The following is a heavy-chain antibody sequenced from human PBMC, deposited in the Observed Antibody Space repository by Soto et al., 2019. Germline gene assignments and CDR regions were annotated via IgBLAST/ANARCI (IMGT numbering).Heavy chain of an antibody. D-gene: IGHD2-15*01. CDR2: IRSIAYGGTP. CDR3: TRLWQLPNWFDP. V-gene: IGHV3-49*03. Sequence: GVLRLSFTVSGFTFGVYALSWFRQAPGKGLEWVGFIRSIAYGGTPEYAASVKGRFTISRDDSKRIASLQMNSLKTEDPAVYYRTRLWQLPNWFDPMCKATLITFSS. CDR1: GFTFGVYA. J-gene: IGHJ5*02.